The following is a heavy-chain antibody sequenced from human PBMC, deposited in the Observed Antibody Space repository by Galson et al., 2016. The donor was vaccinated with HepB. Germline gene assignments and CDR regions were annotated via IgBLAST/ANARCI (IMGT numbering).Heavy chain of an antibody. J-gene: IGHJ6*02. CDR1: GFSFSDYY. Sequence: SLRLSCAASGFSFSDYYMSWIRQAPGKGLEWISHIRGGGSTINYADSVKGRCTISRDNAKNSLYLEMDSLSAEDTALYYCARARGVPTSWYELDYYYGMDVWGQGTTVTVSS. V-gene: IGHV3-11*04. D-gene: IGHD6-13*01. CDR2: IRGGGSTI. CDR3: ARARGVPTSWYELDYYYGMDV.